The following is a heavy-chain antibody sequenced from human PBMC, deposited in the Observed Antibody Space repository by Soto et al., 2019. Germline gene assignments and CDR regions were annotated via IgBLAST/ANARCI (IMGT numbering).Heavy chain of an antibody. V-gene: IGHV5-51*01. J-gene: IGHJ3*02. Sequence: PGESLKISCKTSGYSFISYWVAWVRQKPGKGLKWMGTFYPGDSTSTYSPSFQGQVTISVDKSISTAYLHLSSLKASDTAMYYCARIIGYCRNNDCSWTFDIWGQGTTVTVSS. CDR2: FYPGDSTS. D-gene: IGHD2-2*03. CDR3: ARIIGYCRNNDCSWTFDI. CDR1: GYSFISYW.